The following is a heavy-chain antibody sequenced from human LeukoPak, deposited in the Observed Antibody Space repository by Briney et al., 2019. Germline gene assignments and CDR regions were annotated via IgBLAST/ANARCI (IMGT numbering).Heavy chain of an antibody. V-gene: IGHV4-39*07. CDR2: IYYSGST. J-gene: IGHJ4*02. CDR3: ARGPGTLAGGY. CDR1: GGSISSSGYY. D-gene: IGHD1-1*01. Sequence: SETLSLTCTVSGGSISSSGYYWGWIRQPPGKGLEWIGNIYYSGSTYYNPSLRSRVTISVDTSKNQFSLKLTSVTAADTAVYYCARGPGTLAGGYWGQGTLVTVSS.